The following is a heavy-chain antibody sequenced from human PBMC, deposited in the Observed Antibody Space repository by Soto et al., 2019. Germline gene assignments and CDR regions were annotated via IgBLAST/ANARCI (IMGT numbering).Heavy chain of an antibody. CDR2: INPNSGGT. J-gene: IGHJ4*02. CDR3: ARVGYLTEYYFDY. Sequence: ASVKVSCKASGYTFTGYYMHWVRQAPGQGLEWMGWINPNSGGTNYAQKFQGWVTMTRDTSISTAYMELSRLRSDDTAVYYCARVGYLTEYYFDYWGQGTLVTVSS. D-gene: IGHD5-18*01. CDR1: GYTFTGYY. V-gene: IGHV1-2*04.